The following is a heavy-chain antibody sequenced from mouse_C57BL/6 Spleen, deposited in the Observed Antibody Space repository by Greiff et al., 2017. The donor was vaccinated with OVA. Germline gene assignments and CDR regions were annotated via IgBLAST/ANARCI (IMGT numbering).Heavy chain of an antibody. D-gene: IGHD1-1*01. CDR2: IYPGDGDT. CDR3: ASTVVANDY. V-gene: IGHV1-82*01. CDR1: GYAFSSSW. J-gene: IGHJ2*01. Sequence: VQRVESGPELVKPGASVKISCKASGYAFSSSWMNWVKQRPGKGLEWIGRIYPGDGDTNYNGKFKGKATLTADKSSSTAYMQLSSLTSEDSAVYFCASTVVANDYWGQGTTLTVSS.